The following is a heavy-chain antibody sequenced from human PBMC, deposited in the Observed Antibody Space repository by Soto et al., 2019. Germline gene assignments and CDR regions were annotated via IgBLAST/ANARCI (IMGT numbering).Heavy chain of an antibody. CDR1: GFMFSDYY. V-gene: IGHV3-11*03. CDR3: ARGHYSMDV. CDR2: INTISDT. Sequence: QVQLMQSGGGLVKPGGSLRLSCAASGFMFSDYYMTWIRQTPVRGLEWVAYINTISDTNYAKSVRGRFTIYRDNASNSLYLQMNSLRVEDSAVYYCARGHYSMDVWGQGTTVTVSS. J-gene: IGHJ6*02.